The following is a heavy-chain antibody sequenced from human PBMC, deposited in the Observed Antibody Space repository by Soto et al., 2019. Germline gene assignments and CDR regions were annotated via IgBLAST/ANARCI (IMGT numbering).Heavy chain of an antibody. CDR3: ARSLGELLEGSYYYYYMDV. Sequence: ASVKVSCKASGYTFTSYGISWVRQAPGQGLEWMGWISAYNGNTNYAQKLQGRVTMTTDTSTSTAYMELRSLRSDDTAVYYCARSLGELLEGSYYYYYMDVWGKGTTVTVSS. CDR1: GYTFTSYG. D-gene: IGHD3-10*01. J-gene: IGHJ6*03. CDR2: ISAYNGNT. V-gene: IGHV1-18*01.